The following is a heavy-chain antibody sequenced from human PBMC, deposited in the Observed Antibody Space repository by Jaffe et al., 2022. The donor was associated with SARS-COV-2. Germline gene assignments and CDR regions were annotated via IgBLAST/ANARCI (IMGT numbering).Heavy chain of an antibody. CDR2: ISYIGST. CDR3: ARYGGDFTGFVRGFDP. Sequence: QVLLQESAPGLVKPSETLSLTCSVSGGAISGYHWSWIRQPPGKGLEWIAYISYIGSTTYNPSLRSRVTISLDTSKNHFSLEVRSVTAADTAVYYCARYGGDFTGFVRGFDPWGQGTLVSVSS. D-gene: IGHD2-21*02. J-gene: IGHJ5*02. CDR1: GGAISGYH. V-gene: IGHV4-59*01.